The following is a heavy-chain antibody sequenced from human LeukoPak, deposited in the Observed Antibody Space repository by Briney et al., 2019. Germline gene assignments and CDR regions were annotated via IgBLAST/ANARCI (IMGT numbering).Heavy chain of an antibody. J-gene: IGHJ4*02. CDR3: ARGNCGGDCYPDPPFDY. CDR2: ISYDGSNK. V-gene: IGHV3-30-3*01. CDR1: GFTFSSYA. D-gene: IGHD2-21*01. Sequence: GGSLRLSCAASGFTFSSYAMHWVRQAPGKGLEWVAVISYDGSNKYYADSVKGRFTISRDNSKNTLYLQMNSLRAEDTAVYYCARGNCGGDCYPDPPFDYWGQGTLVTVSS.